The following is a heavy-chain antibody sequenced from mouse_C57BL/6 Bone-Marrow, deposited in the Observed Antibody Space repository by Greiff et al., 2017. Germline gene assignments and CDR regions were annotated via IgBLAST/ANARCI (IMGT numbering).Heavy chain of an antibody. Sequence: DVKLVESGPGLVKPSQSLSLTCSVTGYSITSGYYWNWIRQFPGNKLEWMGYISYDGSNNYNPSLKNRISITRDTSKNQFFLKLNSVTTEDTATYYCARDRAYYSNPWFAYWGQGTLVTVSA. J-gene: IGHJ3*01. CDR1: GYSITSGYY. D-gene: IGHD2-5*01. V-gene: IGHV3-6*01. CDR3: ARDRAYYSNPWFAY. CDR2: ISYDGSN.